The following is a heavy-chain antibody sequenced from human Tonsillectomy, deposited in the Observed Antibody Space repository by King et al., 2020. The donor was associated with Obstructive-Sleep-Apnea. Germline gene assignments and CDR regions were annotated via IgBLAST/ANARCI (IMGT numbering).Heavy chain of an antibody. V-gene: IGHV3-64D*06. CDR1: GFTFRSYA. D-gene: IGHD3-22*01. Sequence: VQLVESGGGLVQPGGSLRLSCSASGFTFRSYAMHWVRQAPGKGLEYVSAISSNGDNTYHADSVKDRFTISRDNSKNTLYLQMSSLRADDTAAYYCVKGFPYDSSDYYGGKGYFDYWGQGTLVTVSS. CDR2: ISSNGDNT. J-gene: IGHJ4*02. CDR3: VKGFPYDSSDYYGGKGYFDY.